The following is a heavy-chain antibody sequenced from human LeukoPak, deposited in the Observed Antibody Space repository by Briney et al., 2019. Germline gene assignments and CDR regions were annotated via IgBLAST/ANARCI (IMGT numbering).Heavy chain of an antibody. J-gene: IGHJ4*02. CDR2: INPIFGTA. Sequence: SVKVSCKASGGTFSSYAISWVRQAPGQGLEWMGGINPIFGTANYAQEFQGRVTMTADESTSTAYMELSSLRSEDTAVYYCARGLHSSSLKFDYWGQGTLVTVSS. CDR1: GGTFSSYA. D-gene: IGHD6-6*01. CDR3: ARGLHSSSLKFDY. V-gene: IGHV1-69*13.